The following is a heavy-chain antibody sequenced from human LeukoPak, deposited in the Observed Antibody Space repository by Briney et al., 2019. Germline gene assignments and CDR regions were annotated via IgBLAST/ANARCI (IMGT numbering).Heavy chain of an antibody. V-gene: IGHV1-18*01. Sequence: AAVKVSCKASGYTFTSYGISWVRQAPGQGLEWMGWISAYNGNRNYAQELQVRVTMTPDTSTSTASMELRSLRSDDTAVYYCARGRQLDVVVPAATHAYYYGMDLWGQGTTVTVSS. CDR2: ISAYNGNR. J-gene: IGHJ6*02. D-gene: IGHD2-2*01. CDR1: GYTFTSYG. CDR3: ARGRQLDVVVPAATHAYYYGMDL.